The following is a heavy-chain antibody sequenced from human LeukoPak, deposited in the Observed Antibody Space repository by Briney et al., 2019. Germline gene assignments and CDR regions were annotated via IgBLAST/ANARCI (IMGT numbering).Heavy chain of an antibody. J-gene: IGHJ4*02. V-gene: IGHV4-39*01. D-gene: IGHD6-6*01. CDR1: GGSISSSSYY. CDR3: ARLKGAARQFDY. CDR2: IYYSGST. Sequence: PSETLSLTCTVSGGSISSSSYYWGWIRQPPGKGLEWIGSIYYSGSTYYNPSLKSRVTISVDTSKNQFSLKLSSVTAADTAVYYCARLKGAARQFDYWGQGTLVTVSP.